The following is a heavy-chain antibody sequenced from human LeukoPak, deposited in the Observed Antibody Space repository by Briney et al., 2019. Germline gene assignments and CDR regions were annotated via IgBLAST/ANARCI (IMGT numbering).Heavy chain of an antibody. CDR1: GGSISSGSYY. CDR3: ARVRGGDFWSGYPTYYFDY. CDR2: IYTSGST. Sequence: SETLSLTCTVSGGSISSGSYYWSWIRQPAGKGLEWIGRIYTSGSTNYNPSLKSRVTISVDTSKNQFSLKLSSVTAADTAVYYCARVRGGDFWSGYPTYYFDYWGQGTLVTVSS. V-gene: IGHV4-61*02. J-gene: IGHJ4*02. D-gene: IGHD3-3*01.